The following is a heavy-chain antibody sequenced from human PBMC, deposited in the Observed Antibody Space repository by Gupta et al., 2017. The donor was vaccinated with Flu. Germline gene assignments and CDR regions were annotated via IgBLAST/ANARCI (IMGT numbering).Heavy chain of an antibody. CDR3: ARGHWDN. CDR2: ISSSAMT. V-gene: IGHV3-48*03. J-gene: IGHJ4*02. Sequence: AASGFNFRSYEMSWVRQAPGRGLEWVSFISSSAMTYYTDPVRGRFTISRDNANNSLYLQMSSLRDEDTAVYYCARGHWDNWGQGTLVTVSS. CDR1: GFNFRSYE.